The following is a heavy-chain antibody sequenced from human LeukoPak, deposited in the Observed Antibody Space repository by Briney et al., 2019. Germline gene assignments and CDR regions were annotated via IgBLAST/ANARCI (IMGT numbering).Heavy chain of an antibody. CDR1: GFTFSSYS. Sequence: GGSLRLSCAASGFTFSSYSMNWVRQAPGKGLEWVSYISSSSSTIYYADSVKGRFTISRDNAKNSLYLQMNSLRAEDTAVYYCVREWQSYKDLWLYDFWGQGTLVTVSS. CDR3: VREWQSYKDLWLYDF. V-gene: IGHV3-48*04. CDR2: ISSSSSTI. J-gene: IGHJ4*02. D-gene: IGHD3/OR15-3a*01.